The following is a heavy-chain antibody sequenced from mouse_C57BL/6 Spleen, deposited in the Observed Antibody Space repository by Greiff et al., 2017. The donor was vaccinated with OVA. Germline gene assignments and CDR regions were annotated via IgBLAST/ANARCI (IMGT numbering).Heavy chain of an antibody. J-gene: IGHJ4*01. CDR1: GYTFTSYW. CDR2: IDPSDSYT. V-gene: IGHV1-69*01. CDR3: ARVEETSYYAMDY. Sequence: QVQLQQPGAELVMPGASVKLSCKASGYTFTSYWMHWVKQRPGQGLEWIGEIDPSDSYTNYNQKFTGKSTLTVDKSSSTAYMQLSSLTSEDSAVYYCARVEETSYYAMDYWGQGTSVTVSS.